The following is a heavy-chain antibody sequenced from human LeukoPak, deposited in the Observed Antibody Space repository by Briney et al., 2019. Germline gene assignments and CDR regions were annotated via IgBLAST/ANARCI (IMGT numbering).Heavy chain of an antibody. V-gene: IGHV4-34*01. CDR3: ASILLRYFDGHYYPVYDP. J-gene: IGHJ5*02. CDR1: GGSFSGYY. D-gene: IGHD3-9*01. Sequence: SETLSLTCAVYGGSFSGYYWCWIRQPPGKGLEWIGEINHSGSTNYNPSLKSRVTISVDTSKNQFSLKLSSVTAADTAVYYCASILLRYFDGHYYPVYDPWGQGTLVTVSS. CDR2: INHSGST.